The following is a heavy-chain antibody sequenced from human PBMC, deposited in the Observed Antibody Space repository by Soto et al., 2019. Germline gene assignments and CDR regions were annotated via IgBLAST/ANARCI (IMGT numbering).Heavy chain of an antibody. V-gene: IGHV1-69*10. Sequence: ASVKVSCKASVGTFSSYAISWVRQAPGQGLAWMGGIIPIFGIANYGRKFHGRVTITADKSTSTASMELSSLRPEDTAVYYCATKTLDYGGNQNQPYWYFDLWGRGTLVTVSS. CDR1: VGTFSSYA. J-gene: IGHJ2*01. D-gene: IGHD4-17*01. CDR2: IIPIFGIA. CDR3: ATKTLDYGGNQNQPYWYFDL.